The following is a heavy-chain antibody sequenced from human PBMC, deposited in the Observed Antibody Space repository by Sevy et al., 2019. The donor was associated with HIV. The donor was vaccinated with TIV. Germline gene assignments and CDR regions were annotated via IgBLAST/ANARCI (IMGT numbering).Heavy chain of an antibody. CDR2: IYYSGST. V-gene: IGHV4-59*01. CDR1: GGSISSYY. J-gene: IGHJ6*02. Sequence: SETLSLTCTVSGGSISSYYWSWIRQPPGKGLEWIGYIYYSGSTNYNPSLKSRVTISVDTSKNQFSLKLSSVTAADTAVYYCARGVGAYYYGMDVWGQGTTVTVSS. CDR3: ARGVGAYYYGMDV.